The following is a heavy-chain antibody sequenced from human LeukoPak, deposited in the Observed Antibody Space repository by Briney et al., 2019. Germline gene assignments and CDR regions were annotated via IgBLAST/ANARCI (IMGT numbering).Heavy chain of an antibody. D-gene: IGHD5-18*01. V-gene: IGHV3-7*01. Sequence: PGGSLRLSCAASGFTISTYWMSWVRQAPGKGLEWLANIKQDGSEQYYVDSVKGRFAISRDNAKNSVYLQMNGLRAEDTDVYHCARENTAVPGGDCWGQGTLVTVSS. J-gene: IGHJ4*02. CDR3: ARENTAVPGGDC. CDR1: GFTISTYW. CDR2: IKQDGSEQ.